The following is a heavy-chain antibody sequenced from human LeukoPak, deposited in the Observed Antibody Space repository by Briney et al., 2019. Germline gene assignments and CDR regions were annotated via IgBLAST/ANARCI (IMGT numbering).Heavy chain of an antibody. Sequence: PSETLSLTCTVSGGSMSHYYWSRIRQPPGKGLEWIGYIYYSGTTNYNPSLKSRVTISVDTSKNQFSLKLNSVTAADTAVYYCAREDPQTKVPEGMDVWGRGTTVTVSS. CDR3: AREDPQTKVPEGMDV. CDR2: IYYSGTT. D-gene: IGHD4/OR15-4a*01. V-gene: IGHV4-59*01. CDR1: GGSMSHYY. J-gene: IGHJ6*02.